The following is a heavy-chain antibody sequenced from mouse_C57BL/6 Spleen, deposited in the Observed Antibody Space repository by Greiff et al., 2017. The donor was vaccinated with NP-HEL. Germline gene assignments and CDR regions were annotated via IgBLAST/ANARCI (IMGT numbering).Heavy chain of an antibody. V-gene: IGHV3-1*01. CDR2: ISYSGST. J-gene: IGHJ3*01. CDR3: ARGYGYVPLAY. CDR1: GYSITSGYD. Sequence: VQLKQSGPGMVKPSQSLSLTCTVTGYSITSGYDWHWIRHFPGNKLEWMGYISYSGSTNYNPSLKSRISITHDTSKNHFFLKLNSVTTEDTATYYCARGYGYVPLAYWGQGTLVTVSA. D-gene: IGHD2-2*01.